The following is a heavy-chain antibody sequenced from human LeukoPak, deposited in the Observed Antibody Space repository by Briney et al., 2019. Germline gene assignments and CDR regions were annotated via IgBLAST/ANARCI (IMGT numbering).Heavy chain of an antibody. CDR3: ASPSIYSNLIDY. V-gene: IGHV3-74*01. CDR2: INSDGSST. CDR1: GFTFSSYW. J-gene: IGHJ4*02. Sequence: PGGSLRLSCAASGFTFSSYWMHWVRQAPGKGLVWVSRINSDGSSTSYADSVKGRFTISRDNAKNTLYLQMSSLRAEDTAVYYCASPSIYSNLIDYWGQGTLVTVSS. D-gene: IGHD4-11*01.